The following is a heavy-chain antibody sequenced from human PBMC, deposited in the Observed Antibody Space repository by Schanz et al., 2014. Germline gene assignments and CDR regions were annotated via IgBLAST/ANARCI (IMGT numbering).Heavy chain of an antibody. CDR3: ASLIGTTSAHFYGMDV. J-gene: IGHJ6*02. D-gene: IGHD1-7*01. CDR2: IWYDGNNK. V-gene: IGHV3-33*08. CDR1: ASGAASGFTFSNYA. Sequence: QVQLVESGGGVVQPGGSLRLSCAASGAASGFTFSNYAMHWVRQSPGKGLEWVAVIWYDGNNKYYADSVKGRFTISRDNSKNTLYLQMNSLRAEDTAVYFCASLIGTTSAHFYGMDVWGQGTTVTVSS.